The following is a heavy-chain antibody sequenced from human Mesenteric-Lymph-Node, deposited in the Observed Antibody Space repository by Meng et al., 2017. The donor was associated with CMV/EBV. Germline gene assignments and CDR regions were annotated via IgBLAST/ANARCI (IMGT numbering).Heavy chain of an antibody. Sequence: SVKVSCKASGGTFSSYTISWVRQAPGQGLEWMGGIIPILGIANYAQKFQGRVTITADKSTSTAYMELSSLRSEDTAVYYCAREGGQLVLNAFDIWGQGTMVTVSS. CDR3: AREGGQLVLNAFDI. J-gene: IGHJ3*02. CDR2: IIPILGIA. CDR1: GGTFSSYT. D-gene: IGHD6-13*01. V-gene: IGHV1-69*10.